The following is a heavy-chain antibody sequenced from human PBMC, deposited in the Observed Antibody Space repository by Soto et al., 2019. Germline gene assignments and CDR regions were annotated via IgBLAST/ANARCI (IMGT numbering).Heavy chain of an antibody. Sequence: ASVKVSCKASGYTFTSYAMHWVRQAPGQRLEWMGWINAGNGNTKYSQKFQGRVTITREPSASTAYMELSSLRSEDTAVYYCASGGGSSWYQDYWGQGTLVTVSS. D-gene: IGHD6-13*01. J-gene: IGHJ4*02. CDR1: GYTFTSYA. V-gene: IGHV1-3*01. CDR3: ASGGGSSWYQDY. CDR2: INAGNGNT.